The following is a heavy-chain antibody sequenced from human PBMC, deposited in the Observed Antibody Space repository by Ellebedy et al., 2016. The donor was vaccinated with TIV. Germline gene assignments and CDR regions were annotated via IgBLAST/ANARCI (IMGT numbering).Heavy chain of an antibody. Sequence: ASVKVSXXASGYTFTSYGISWVRQAPGQGLEWMGWISAYNGNTNYAQKLQGRVTMTTDTSTSTAYMELSSLRSEDTAVYYCARSPITTYYYYGMDVWGQGTTVTVSS. CDR2: ISAYNGNT. CDR3: ARSPITTYYYYGMDV. D-gene: IGHD3-22*01. J-gene: IGHJ6*02. CDR1: GYTFTSYG. V-gene: IGHV1-18*01.